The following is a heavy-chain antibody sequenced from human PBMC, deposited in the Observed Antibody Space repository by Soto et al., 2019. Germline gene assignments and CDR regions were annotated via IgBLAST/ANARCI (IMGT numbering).Heavy chain of an antibody. V-gene: IGHV1-3*01. D-gene: IGHD3-10*01. J-gene: IGHJ5*02. Sequence: ASVKVSCKASGYTFTSYAMHWVRQAPGQRLEWMGWINAGNGNTKYSQKFQGRVTITRDTSASTAYMELSSLRSEDTAVYYCARDDYYYYGSGSYYFNWFDPWGQGTLVTVSS. CDR1: GYTFTSYA. CDR3: ARDDYYYYGSGSYYFNWFDP. CDR2: INAGNGNT.